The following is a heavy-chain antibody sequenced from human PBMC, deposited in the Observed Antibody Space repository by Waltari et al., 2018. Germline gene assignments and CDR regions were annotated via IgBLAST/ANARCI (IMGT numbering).Heavy chain of an antibody. CDR3: AMTATTSSSWSNDYYYGMDV. CDR2: IIPIFGTA. V-gene: IGHV1-69*08. D-gene: IGHD6-13*01. J-gene: IGHJ6*02. Sequence: QVQLVQCGAEVKKPGSSVKVSCKASGGTFSGNAISWVRQAPGLGLEWMGRIIPIFGTANYAQKLQGRVTITADNCTSTAYMELSRLRSQDTDVYYCAMTATTSSSWSNDYYYGMDVWGQGTTVTVSS. CDR1: GGTFSGNA.